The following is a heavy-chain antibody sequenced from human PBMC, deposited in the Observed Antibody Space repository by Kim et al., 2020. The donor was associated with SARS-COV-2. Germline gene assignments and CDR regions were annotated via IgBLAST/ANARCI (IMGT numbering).Heavy chain of an antibody. CDR3: ARDHLYDILTDPYYYYYGMDV. V-gene: IGHV3-30-3*01. Sequence: GGSLRLSCAASGFTFSSYAMHWVRQAPGKGLEWVAVISYDGSNKYYADSVKGRFTISRDNSKNTLYLQMNSLRAEDTAVYYCARDHLYDILTDPYYYYYGMDVWGQGTTVTVSS. CDR2: ISYDGSNK. CDR1: GFTFSSYA. D-gene: IGHD3-9*01. J-gene: IGHJ6*02.